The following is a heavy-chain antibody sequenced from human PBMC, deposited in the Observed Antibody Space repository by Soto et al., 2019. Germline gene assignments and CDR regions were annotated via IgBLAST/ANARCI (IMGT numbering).Heavy chain of an antibody. J-gene: IGHJ5*02. CDR1: GFSVSSNY. D-gene: IGHD1-26*01. Sequence: PGGSLRLSCAISGFSVSSNYLSWVRQAPRKGLEWVSVHYSGGSTYYADSVQGRFTISRDKSNNTLYLQMRRVRAEDTAVYFCARHRHPRGTVGATSPLDPWGQGTQVTVSS. CDR3: ARHRHPRGTVGATSPLDP. CDR2: HYSGGST. V-gene: IGHV3-53*01.